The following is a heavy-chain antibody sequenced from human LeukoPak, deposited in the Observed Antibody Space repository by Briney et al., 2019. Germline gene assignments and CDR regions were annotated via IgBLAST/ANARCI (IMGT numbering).Heavy chain of an antibody. CDR2: ISYDGSNK. D-gene: IGHD4-17*01. V-gene: IGHV3-30*03. J-gene: IGHJ4*02. Sequence: GRSLRLSCAASGFTFSSYGMHWVRQAPGKGLEWVAVISYDGSNKYYADSVKDRFTIPRDNAKNSLYLQMNSLRVEDTAAYYCARVATSDYAFDYWGQGTLVTVSS. CDR3: ARVATSDYAFDY. CDR1: GFTFSSYG.